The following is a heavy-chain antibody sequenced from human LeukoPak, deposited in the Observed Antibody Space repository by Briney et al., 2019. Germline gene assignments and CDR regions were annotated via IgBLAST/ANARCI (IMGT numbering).Heavy chain of an antibody. CDR2: ISGSGGST. D-gene: IGHD3-3*01. Sequence: GGSLRLSCAASGFTFSSYAMSWVRQAPGKGLEWVSAISGSGGSTYYADSVKGRLTISRDNSKNTLYLQMNSLRAEDTAVYYCAKDYDFWSGNYFDYWGQGTLVTVSS. CDR1: GFTFSSYA. CDR3: AKDYDFWSGNYFDY. V-gene: IGHV3-23*01. J-gene: IGHJ4*02.